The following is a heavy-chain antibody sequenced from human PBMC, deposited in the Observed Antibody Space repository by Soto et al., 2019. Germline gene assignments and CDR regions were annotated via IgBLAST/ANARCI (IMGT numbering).Heavy chain of an antibody. CDR1: GFTFRSYA. V-gene: IGHV3-30*03. Sequence: QPGGSLRLSCAASGFTFRSYAMHWVRQAPGKGLEWVAVISYDESDKYYADTLKGRFTISRDNSKNTLYLQMNSLRGEDTAVYYCARDLPVAGPNYWGQVTLVTVSS. CDR2: ISYDESDK. CDR3: ARDLPVAGPNY. J-gene: IGHJ4*02. D-gene: IGHD6-19*01.